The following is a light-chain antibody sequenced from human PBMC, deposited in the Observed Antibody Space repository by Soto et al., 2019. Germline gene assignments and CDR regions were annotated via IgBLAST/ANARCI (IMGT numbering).Light chain of an antibody. CDR2: DVT. Sequence: QSALTQPASVSGSPGQSITISCTGTSSDVGGYNYVSWYQQYPGKAPKLMIYDVTNRPSGVSSRFSGSKSGNTASLTISGLQAEDEADYYCSSYTSSSTAVFGGGTKVTVL. CDR1: SSDVGGYNY. V-gene: IGLV2-14*01. J-gene: IGLJ2*01. CDR3: SSYTSSSTAV.